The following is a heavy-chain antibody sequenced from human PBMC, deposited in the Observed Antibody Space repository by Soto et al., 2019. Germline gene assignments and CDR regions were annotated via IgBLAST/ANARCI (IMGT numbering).Heavy chain of an antibody. CDR1: GFTFSSYW. V-gene: IGHV3-74*01. D-gene: IGHD2-2*01. CDR2: INSDGSST. J-gene: IGHJ6*03. Sequence: EVQLVESGGGLVQPGGSLRLSCAASGFTFSSYWMHWVRQAPGKGLVWVSRINSDGSSTSYADSVKGRFTISRDNAKNTLYLQMNSLRADDTAVYYCARGIGYCSSTSCLNSMVRGAYDDYYYYYMDVWGKGTTVTVSS. CDR3: ARGIGYCSSTSCLNSMVRGAYDDYYYYYMDV.